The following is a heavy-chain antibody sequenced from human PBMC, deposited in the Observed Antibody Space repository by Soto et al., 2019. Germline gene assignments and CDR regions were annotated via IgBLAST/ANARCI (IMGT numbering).Heavy chain of an antibody. Sequence: QVQLVQSGAEVKKPGASVTVSCKASGYSFSSYGLTWVRQAPGQGLEWMGWIGAFNVNTNFAQKFQGRVAMTTDSSTSTAYMDLRSLRSDDTAVYYCARTWGYRSGWPDYWGQGTLVTVSS. V-gene: IGHV1-18*01. CDR1: GYSFSSYG. CDR3: ARTWGYRSGWPDY. CDR2: IGAFNVNT. D-gene: IGHD6-19*01. J-gene: IGHJ4*02.